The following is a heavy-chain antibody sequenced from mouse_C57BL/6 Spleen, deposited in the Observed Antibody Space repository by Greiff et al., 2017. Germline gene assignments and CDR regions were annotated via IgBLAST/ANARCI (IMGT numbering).Heavy chain of an antibody. CDR1: GYASSSYW. J-gene: IGHJ2*01. CDR2: IYPGDGDT. Sequence: QVQLQQSGAALVKPGASVKISCKASGYASSSYWMNWVQQRPGTGLERIGQIYPGDGDTNYNGKFKGKATLTADKASSTAYMQLSSLTSEDSAVYCCARRNYSNYEGYFDYWGQGTTLTVSS. V-gene: IGHV1-80*01. D-gene: IGHD2-5*01. CDR3: ARRNYSNYEGYFDY.